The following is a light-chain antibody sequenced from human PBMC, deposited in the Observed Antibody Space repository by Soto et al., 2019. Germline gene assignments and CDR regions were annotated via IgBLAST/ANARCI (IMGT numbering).Light chain of an antibody. V-gene: IGKV1-8*01. Sequence: AIRMTQSPSSLSASTGDRVTITCRASQGISSYLAWYQQKPGKAPKLLIYAASTLQSGVPSRFSGSGSPTDFTLTSSCLQSEDFATYYCQQYYSYPRITFGPGTKVDIK. CDR1: QGISSY. J-gene: IGKJ3*01. CDR3: QQYYSYPRIT. CDR2: AAS.